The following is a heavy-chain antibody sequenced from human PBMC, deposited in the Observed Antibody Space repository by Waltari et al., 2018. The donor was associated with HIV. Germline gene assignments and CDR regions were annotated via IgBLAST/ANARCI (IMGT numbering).Heavy chain of an antibody. CDR3: ASGRILTSYRGSDYFYGLDV. J-gene: IGHJ6*02. CDR2: IFYNEFTLPL. CDR1: RDSVTSGDRY. V-gene: IGHV4-61*03. Sequence: QVHLQESRPGLVRPSETLSLTCSVSRDSVTSGDRYWSWIRQPPGKGLEWIGYIFYNEFTLPLNYNPSLEGRVTISVATSRNHVSMNLTSVSAADAAVYFCASGRILTSYRGSDYFYGLDVWCQGTSVAVSS. D-gene: IGHD3-9*01.